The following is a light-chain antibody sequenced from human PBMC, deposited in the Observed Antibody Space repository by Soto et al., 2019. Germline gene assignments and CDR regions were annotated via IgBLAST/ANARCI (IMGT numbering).Light chain of an antibody. V-gene: IGKV1-39*01. CDR3: LQHNSYPRT. J-gene: IGKJ1*01. CDR1: QIISTY. CDR2: AAY. Sequence: DIQMTQSPSTRSVSVSDTVTITCRASQIISTYLTWYQQKPGKAPKLLIYAAYNLQSGVPSRFSGSGSGTDFTLTISSLQPEDCATYYCLQHNSYPRTFGQGTKVDIK.